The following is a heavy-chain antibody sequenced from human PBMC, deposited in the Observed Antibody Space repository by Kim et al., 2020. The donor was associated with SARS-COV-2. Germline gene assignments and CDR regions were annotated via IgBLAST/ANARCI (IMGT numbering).Heavy chain of an antibody. CDR2: INPNSGGT. Sequence: ASVKVSCKASGYTFTGYYMHWVRQAPGQGLEWMGWINPNSGGTNYAQKFQGRVTMTRDTSISTAYMELSRLRSDDTAVYYCARDLFEEYSSGWYGENWFDPWGQGTLVTVSS. CDR1: GYTFTGYY. CDR3: ARDLFEEYSSGWYGENWFDP. D-gene: IGHD6-19*01. J-gene: IGHJ5*02. V-gene: IGHV1-2*02.